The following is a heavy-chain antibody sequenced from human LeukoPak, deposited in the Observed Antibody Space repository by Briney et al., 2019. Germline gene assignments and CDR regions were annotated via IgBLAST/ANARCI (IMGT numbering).Heavy chain of an antibody. J-gene: IGHJ4*02. V-gene: IGHV4-4*07. CDR3: ARGLGYCSSTSCYVLDY. D-gene: IGHD2-2*01. CDR2: IYTSGST. Sequence: SETLSLTCTVSGGSISSYYWSWIRQPAGKGLEWIGRIYTSGSTNYKPSLKSRVTMSVDTSKNQFSLKLSSVTAADTAVYYCARGLGYCSSTSCYVLDYWGQGTLVTVSS. CDR1: GGSISSYY.